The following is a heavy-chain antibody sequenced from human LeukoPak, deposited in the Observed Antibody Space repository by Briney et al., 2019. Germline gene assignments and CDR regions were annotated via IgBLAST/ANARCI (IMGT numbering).Heavy chain of an antibody. V-gene: IGHV4-30-4*01. CDR2: ISYSGST. Sequence: PSETLSLTCTVSGGSISSGDYYWSWIRQPPGKGLEWIGYISYSGSTYYNPSLKSRVTMSVDTSKNQFSLKLSSVTAADTAVYYCARKFAWEPLFNWGQGTLVTVSS. CDR3: ARKFAWEPLFN. D-gene: IGHD1-26*01. J-gene: IGHJ4*02. CDR1: GGSISSGDYY.